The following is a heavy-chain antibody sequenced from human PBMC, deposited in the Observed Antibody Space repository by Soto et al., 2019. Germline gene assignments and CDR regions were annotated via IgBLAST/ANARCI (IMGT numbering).Heavy chain of an antibody. CDR2: ISFGVTT. V-gene: IGHV4-39*01. D-gene: IGHD6-6*01. Sequence: QVHLQESGPGLVKPSETLSLTCTVSGGSISSSDYYWGWVRQPPGKGLEWIGSISFGVTTYYNPSLKSRLTISIDTSTTQFSLQLSSVTAADTAVYYCATSSVSRLLNHWYFDLWGRGTLVTVSS. J-gene: IGHJ2*01. CDR3: ATSSVSRLLNHWYFDL. CDR1: GGSISSSDYY.